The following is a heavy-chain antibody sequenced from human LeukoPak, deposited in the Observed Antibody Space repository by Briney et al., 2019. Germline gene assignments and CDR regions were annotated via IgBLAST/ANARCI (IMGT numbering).Heavy chain of an antibody. J-gene: IGHJ4*02. CDR3: AKDQSFLAARPQSSLDY. CDR2: NSAYNGNT. D-gene: IGHD6-6*01. Sequence: ASVKVSCKASGYTFTSYGISWVRQASGQGLEWMGWNSAYNGNTNYAQKLQGRVTMTTDTSTSTAYMELRSLRSDDTAVYYCAKDQSFLAARPQSSLDYWGQGTLVTFSS. CDR1: GYTFTSYG. V-gene: IGHV1-18*01.